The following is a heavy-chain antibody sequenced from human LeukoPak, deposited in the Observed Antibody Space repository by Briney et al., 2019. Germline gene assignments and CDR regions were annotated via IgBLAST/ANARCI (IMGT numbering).Heavy chain of an antibody. D-gene: IGHD6-13*01. J-gene: IGHJ4*02. CDR1: GGSTSSYY. V-gene: IGHV4-4*07. CDR3: ARSSVYRSSWLIDY. CDR2: IYTSGST. Sequence: SETLSLTCTVSGGSTSSYYWSWIRQPAGKGLEWIGRIYTSGSTNYNPSLKSRVTMSVDTSKNQFSLKLTSVTAADTAVYYCARSSVYRSSWLIDYWGQGTLVTVSS.